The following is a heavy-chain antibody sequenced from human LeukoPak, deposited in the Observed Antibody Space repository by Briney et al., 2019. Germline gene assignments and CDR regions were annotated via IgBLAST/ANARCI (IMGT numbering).Heavy chain of an antibody. CDR2: IWYDGGDK. CDR3: AREDVRDGYNYQGFDY. J-gene: IGHJ4*02. D-gene: IGHD5-24*01. Sequence: PGKSLRLSCAASGFTFSTYGMHWVRQAPGKGLEWVALIWYDGGDKYYGDSVKDRFTISRDNSKNTVYLQMNSLRAEDTAVYYCAREDVRDGYNYQGFDYWGQGSLVTVSS. CDR1: GFTFSTYG. V-gene: IGHV3-33*01.